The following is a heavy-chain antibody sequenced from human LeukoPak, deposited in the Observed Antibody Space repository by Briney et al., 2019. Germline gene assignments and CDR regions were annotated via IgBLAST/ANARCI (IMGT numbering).Heavy chain of an antibody. V-gene: IGHV4-59*01. CDR3: ARDRDSSGLRDFDL. CDR1: GGSINSYY. D-gene: IGHD3-22*01. Sequence: PSETLSLTCTVSGGSINSYYWSWIRQPPGKGLEWIGYIYYSGNTNYNPSLKSRVSISIDTSKDQLSLQLSSVTAADTAVYYCARDRDSSGLRDFDLWGRGTLVTVSA. CDR2: IYYSGNT. J-gene: IGHJ2*01.